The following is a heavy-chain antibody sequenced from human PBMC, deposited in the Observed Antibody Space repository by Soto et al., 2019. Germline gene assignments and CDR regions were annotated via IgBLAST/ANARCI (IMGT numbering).Heavy chain of an antibody. D-gene: IGHD4-4*01. CDR2: IKHDGSVQ. Sequence: GGLRLSCEASGFTFSGYWMSWVRQAPGKGLEWVADIKHDGSVQYYVDSVKGRLTISRDNAKKQLYLQMDGLRAEDTALYYCARAPYSNAWYRFDLWGQGTLVTVSS. CDR3: ARAPYSNAWYRFDL. CDR1: GFTFSGYW. V-gene: IGHV3-7*03. J-gene: IGHJ4*02.